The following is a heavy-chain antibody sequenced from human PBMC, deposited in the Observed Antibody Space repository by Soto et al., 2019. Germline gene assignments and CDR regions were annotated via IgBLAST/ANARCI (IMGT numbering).Heavy chain of an antibody. Sequence: QVELQESGPGLVKPSGTLSLTCAVSGASVSSTYWWSWVRQPPGKGPEWIGEINHRVSANYNPSLKRRVTMSLDISKSQCSLRLTSVTAADTAGYFCARYNAASGTYYFDYWGRGALVTVSS. D-gene: IGHD6-13*01. V-gene: IGHV4-4*02. CDR2: INHRVSA. CDR3: ARYNAASGTYYFDY. J-gene: IGHJ4*02. CDR1: GASVSSTYW.